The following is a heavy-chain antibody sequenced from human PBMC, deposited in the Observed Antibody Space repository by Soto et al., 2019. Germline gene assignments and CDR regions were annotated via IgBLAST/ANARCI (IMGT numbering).Heavy chain of an antibody. CDR3: AKETVFTAVEDK. D-gene: IGHD3-10*02. CDR2: ISAYNGNT. Sequence: ASVKVSCKASGYIFTSYYIHWVRQAPGQGLEWMGWISAYNGNTNYAQKLQGRVTMTTDTSTSTAYMELRSLRADDTAVYYCAKETVFTAVEDKWGQGTLVTVSS. V-gene: IGHV1-18*04. J-gene: IGHJ4*02. CDR1: GYIFTSYY.